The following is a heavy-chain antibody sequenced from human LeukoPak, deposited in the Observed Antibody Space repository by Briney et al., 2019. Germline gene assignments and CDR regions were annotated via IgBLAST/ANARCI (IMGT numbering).Heavy chain of an antibody. Sequence: GGSLRLSCAASGFTLNSYEMNWVRQAPGKGLEWVSYISTSGGTIYYADSLKGRFIISRDHAKNSLYLQMNSLGPEDTAVYYCAREFTYGDYVDYWGQGTLVTVSS. V-gene: IGHV3-48*03. CDR1: GFTLNSYE. CDR2: ISTSGGTI. CDR3: AREFTYGDYVDY. D-gene: IGHD4-17*01. J-gene: IGHJ4*02.